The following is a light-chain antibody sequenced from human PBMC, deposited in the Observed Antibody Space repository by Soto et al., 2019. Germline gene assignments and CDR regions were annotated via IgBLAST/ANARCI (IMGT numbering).Light chain of an antibody. J-gene: IGLJ2*01. Sequence: QAVVTQPPSVSGAPGQRVTISCTGSSSNFGANFDVQWYQQLPGTAPKLLIYGDTIRPSGVPDRFSGSKSGTSASLAITGLQAEDEADYYCQSYDTRLRWVFGGGTKLTVL. CDR1: SSNFGANFD. CDR3: QSYDTRLRWV. V-gene: IGLV1-40*01. CDR2: GDT.